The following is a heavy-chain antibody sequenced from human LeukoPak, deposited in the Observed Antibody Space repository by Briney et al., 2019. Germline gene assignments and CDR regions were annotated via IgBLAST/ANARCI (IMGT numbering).Heavy chain of an antibody. J-gene: IGHJ4*02. Sequence: GGSLRLSCAASGFTFSSYAMYWVRQAPGKGLEWVALMSYDGSDEYYADSVRGRFTISRDNSKNTLHLHVNSLSTKDTAVYYCARVQQYTNGLIDQYFDYWGQGVRVTVSS. CDR1: GFTFSSYA. V-gene: IGHV3-30*04. CDR2: MSYDGSDE. CDR3: ARVQQYTNGLIDQYFDY. D-gene: IGHD2-8*01.